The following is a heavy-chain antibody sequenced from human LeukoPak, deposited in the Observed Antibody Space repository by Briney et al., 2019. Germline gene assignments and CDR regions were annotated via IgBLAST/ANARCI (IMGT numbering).Heavy chain of an antibody. D-gene: IGHD6-13*01. CDR3: ARIAAAVPDQ. V-gene: IGHV3-7*01. CDR1: GFTFTTYW. CDR2: VKQDGSDK. J-gene: IGHJ5*02. Sequence: GGSLRLPCAASGFTFTTYWMGWVRQAPGKGLEWVANVKQDGSDKYYMDSVKGRFTISRDNGNNSLYLLMSSLRAEDSGVYYCARIAAAVPDQWGPGTLVTVSS.